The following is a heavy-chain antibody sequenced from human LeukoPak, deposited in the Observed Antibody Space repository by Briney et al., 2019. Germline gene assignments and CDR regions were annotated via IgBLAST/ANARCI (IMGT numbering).Heavy chain of an antibody. CDR2: IYYSGST. V-gene: IGHV4-39*01. D-gene: IGHD6-13*01. CDR1: GGSISSSSYY. J-gene: IGHJ4*02. CDR3: ASTGEQQLHSTLTNAASFDY. Sequence: SETLSLTCTVSGGSISSSSYYWGWIRQPPGKGLEWIGSIYYSGSTYYNPSLKSRVTISVDTSKNQFSLKLSSVTAADTAVYYCASTGEQQLHSTLTNAASFDYWGQGTLVTVSS.